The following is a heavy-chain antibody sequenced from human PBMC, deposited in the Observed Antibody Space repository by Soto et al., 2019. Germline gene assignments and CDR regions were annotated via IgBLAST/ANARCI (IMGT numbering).Heavy chain of an antibody. D-gene: IGHD1-1*01. CDR1: GGSISSYY. CDR3: ARRDWNDYYGMDV. J-gene: IGHJ6*02. Sequence: SETLSLTCTVSGGSISSYYWSWIRQPPGKGLEWIGYIYYSGSTNYNPSLKSRVTISVDTSKNQFSLKLSSVTAADPAVYYCARRDWNDYYGMDVWGQGTTVTVSS. V-gene: IGHV4-59*08. CDR2: IYYSGST.